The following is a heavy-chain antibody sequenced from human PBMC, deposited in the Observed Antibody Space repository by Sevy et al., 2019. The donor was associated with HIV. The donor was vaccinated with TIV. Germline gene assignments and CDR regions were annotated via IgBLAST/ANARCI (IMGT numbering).Heavy chain of an antibody. V-gene: IGHV3-23*01. J-gene: IGHJ4*02. CDR3: ARELNLGQIVTVEY. Sequence: RGSLRLSCTASGFTFSNYVMAWVRQTAGKGLEWVSSVTNRNTYYIDSVRGRFTISRDNSKNTLYLQMNSLRAEDTAIYFCARELNLGQIVTVEYWGQGALVTVSS. CDR2: VTNRNT. D-gene: IGHD3-16*02. CDR1: GFTFSNYV.